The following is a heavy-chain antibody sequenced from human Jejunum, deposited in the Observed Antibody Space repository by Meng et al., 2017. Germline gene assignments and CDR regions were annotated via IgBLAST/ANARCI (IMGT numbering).Heavy chain of an antibody. CDR1: GYTFTSHG. J-gene: IGHJ4*02. CDR3: ARDRFGFSSTSPHDF. V-gene: IGHV1-18*01. CDR2: ISANTGNT. Sequence: VQVVPSVGEVKTPGASVKVSCKASGYTFTSHGLSWVRQAPGGGLEWMGWISANTGNTNCAQTFQGRATMTTDTSTSTAYLELRNLRSDDTAVYYCARDRFGFSSTSPHDFWGQGSLVTVSS. D-gene: IGHD2-2*01.